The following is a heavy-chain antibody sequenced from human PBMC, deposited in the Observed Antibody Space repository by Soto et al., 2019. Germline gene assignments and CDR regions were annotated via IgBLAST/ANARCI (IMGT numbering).Heavy chain of an antibody. Sequence: QVQLVQSGAEVKRPGASVKVSCEASGYTFTNFDINWVRQATGQGLEWMGWMNPNSDFTGSAQKLQGRLTMTRDTSKSTDYMELSSRRSEDTAVYYCVRVAIGCTFEDLGQGTLVNVSS. CDR3: VRVAIGCTFED. V-gene: IGHV1-8*01. J-gene: IGHJ4*02. CDR1: GYTFTNFD. D-gene: IGHD6-19*01. CDR2: MNPNSDFT.